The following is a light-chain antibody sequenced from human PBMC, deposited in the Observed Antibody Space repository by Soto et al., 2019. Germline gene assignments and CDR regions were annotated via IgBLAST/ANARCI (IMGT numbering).Light chain of an antibody. CDR2: DVS. J-gene: IGLJ1*01. CDR1: SSDVGGYNY. Sequence: QSVLTQPASVSGSPGQSITISCTGTSSDVGGYNYVSWYQQHPGKAPKLMIYDVSNRPSGVSNRFSGSKSGNTASLTISGLQAEDEADYYCSSCTSSSTLPNVFGTGTKVTVL. V-gene: IGLV2-14*01. CDR3: SSCTSSSTLPNV.